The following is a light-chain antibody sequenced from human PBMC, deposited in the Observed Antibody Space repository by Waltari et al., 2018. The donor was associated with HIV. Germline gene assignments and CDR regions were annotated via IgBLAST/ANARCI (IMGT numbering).Light chain of an antibody. V-gene: IGLV2-14*01. CDR1: SSDIGHYKY. CDR3: SSYISTTTL. Sequence: QSAPTQPASVSGSPGQSITISCTGTSSDIGHYKYVSWYQQSPGKAPKLMIYEVSNRPSGVSNRFSGSKSANTASLTISGLQAEDEADYYCSSYISTTTLFGTGTKVTVL. CDR2: EVS. J-gene: IGLJ1*01.